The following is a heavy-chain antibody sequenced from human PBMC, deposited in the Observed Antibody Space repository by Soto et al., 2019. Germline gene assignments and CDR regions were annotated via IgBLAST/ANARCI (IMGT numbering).Heavy chain of an antibody. D-gene: IGHD3-3*01. V-gene: IGHV1-46*01. CDR2: INPSGGST. Sequence: GASVKVSCKASGYTFASYYMHWVRQAPGQGLEWMGIINPSGGSTSYAQKFQGRVTMTRDTSTSTVYMELSSLRSEDTAVYYCARGVLRITIFGVATYRGYGMDVWGQGTTVTVSS. CDR3: ARGVLRITIFGVATYRGYGMDV. CDR1: GYTFASYY. J-gene: IGHJ6*02.